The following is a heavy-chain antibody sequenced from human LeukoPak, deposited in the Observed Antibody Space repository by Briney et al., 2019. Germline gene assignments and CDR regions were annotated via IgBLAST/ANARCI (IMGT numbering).Heavy chain of an antibody. CDR3: ARCGGSCYLIDY. CDR2: INGDGSST. D-gene: IGHD2-15*01. Sequence: GGSLRLSCAASGFTFSSYWMHWVRQAPGKGLVWVSRINGDGSSTSYADSVKGRFTISRDNAKNTLYLQMNSLRAEDTAVYYCARCGGSCYLIDYWGQGTLVTVSS. CDR1: GFTFSSYW. J-gene: IGHJ4*02. V-gene: IGHV3-74*01.